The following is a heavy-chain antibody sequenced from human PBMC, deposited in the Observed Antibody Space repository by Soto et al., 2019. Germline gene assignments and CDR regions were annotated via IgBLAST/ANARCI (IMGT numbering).Heavy chain of an antibody. Sequence: QITLKESGPTLVKPTQTLTLTCTFSGFSLSTSGVGVGWIRQPPGKALEWLALIYWDDDKRYSPSLKSRLTNTKDTPKNQVVLTMTNMAPVDTATYYYAHSLYSNYDHNWFDPWGQGTLVTVSS. D-gene: IGHD4-4*01. CDR1: GFSLSTSGVG. CDR2: IYWDDDK. J-gene: IGHJ5*02. V-gene: IGHV2-5*02. CDR3: AHSLYSNYDHNWFDP.